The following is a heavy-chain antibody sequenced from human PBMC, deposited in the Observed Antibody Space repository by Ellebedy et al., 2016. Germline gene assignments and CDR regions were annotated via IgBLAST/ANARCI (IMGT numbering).Heavy chain of an antibody. Sequence: SETLSLTCTVSGGSISNLSNSWGWIRQPPGKGLEWIGRISYSGSTYYAPSLKSRVSISVDTFKNQFSLKLSSVTAADTAVYYCARPYSSGWYYWGQGTLVTVSS. J-gene: IGHJ4*02. D-gene: IGHD6-19*01. CDR3: ARPYSSGWYY. CDR2: ISYSGST. V-gene: IGHV4-39*01. CDR1: GGSISNLSNS.